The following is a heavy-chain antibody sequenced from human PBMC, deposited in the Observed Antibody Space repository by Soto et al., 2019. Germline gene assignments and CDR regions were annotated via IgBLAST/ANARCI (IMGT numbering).Heavy chain of an antibody. CDR3: AKDLDIVATGGYFDY. J-gene: IGHJ4*02. D-gene: IGHD2-2*03. CDR1: GFTFSSYG. Sequence: GGSLRLSCAASGFTFSSYGMHWVRQAPGKGLEWVAVISYDGSNKYYADSVKGRFTISRDNSKNTLYLQMNSLRAEDTAVYYCAKDLDIVATGGYFDYWGQGTLVTVSS. CDR2: ISYDGSNK. V-gene: IGHV3-30*18.